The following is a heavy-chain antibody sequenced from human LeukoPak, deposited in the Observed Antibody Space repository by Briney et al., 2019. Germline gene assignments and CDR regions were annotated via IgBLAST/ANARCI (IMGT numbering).Heavy chain of an antibody. CDR3: ARELGYDFWSGCQREVDNWFDP. V-gene: IGHV1-8*01. CDR1: GYTFTSYD. CDR2: INPHSGNT. D-gene: IGHD3-3*01. J-gene: IGHJ5*02. Sequence: GSVKVSCKASGYTFTSYDINWVRQATGQGLEWMGWINPHSGNTGYAQKFQGRVTMTRNTSISTAYMELSSLRSEDTAVYYCARELGYDFWSGCQREVDNWFDPWGQGTLVSVSS.